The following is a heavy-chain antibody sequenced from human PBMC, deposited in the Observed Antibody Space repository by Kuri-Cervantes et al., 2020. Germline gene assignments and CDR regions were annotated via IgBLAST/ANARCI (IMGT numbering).Heavy chain of an antibody. J-gene: IGHJ4*02. CDR3: SRVGSGCDY. CDR2: IYPSGST. D-gene: IGHD6-19*01. Sequence: GSLRLSCAVSGYSISSGYYWGWIRQPPGKGLEWIGGIYPSGSTYYNPSLKSRVTISVDTSKNQFSLKLSSVTAADTAVYYWSRVGSGCDYWGQGTLVTVSS. V-gene: IGHV4-38-2*01. CDR1: GYSISSGYY.